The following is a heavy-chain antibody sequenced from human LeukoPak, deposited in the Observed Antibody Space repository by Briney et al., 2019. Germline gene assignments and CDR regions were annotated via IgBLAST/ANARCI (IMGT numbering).Heavy chain of an antibody. V-gene: IGHV3-74*01. D-gene: IGHD3-22*01. CDR1: GFTFSSYW. CDR2: INSDGSST. J-gene: IGHJ4*02. Sequence: GGSLRLSCAASGFTFSSYWMHWVRQAPGKGLVWVSRINSDGSSTSYADSVKGRFTISRDNAKNTLYLQMNSLRAEDTSVYYCARDNRTYYYDSSGPDYWGQGTLVTVSS. CDR3: ARDNRTYYYDSSGPDY.